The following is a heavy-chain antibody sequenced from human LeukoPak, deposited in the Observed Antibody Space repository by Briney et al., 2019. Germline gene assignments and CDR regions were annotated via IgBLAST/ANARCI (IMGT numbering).Heavy chain of an antibody. CDR2: ISYDGSNK. CDR3: AKDGGGRWYFDY. J-gene: IGHJ4*02. D-gene: IGHD4-23*01. Sequence: GGSLRLSCAASGFTFSSYDMHWVRQAPGKGLEWVAVISYDGSNKYYADSVKGRFTISRDNSKNTLYLQMNSLRAEDTAVYYCAKDGGGRWYFDYWGQGTLVTVSS. CDR1: GFTFSSYD. V-gene: IGHV3-30*18.